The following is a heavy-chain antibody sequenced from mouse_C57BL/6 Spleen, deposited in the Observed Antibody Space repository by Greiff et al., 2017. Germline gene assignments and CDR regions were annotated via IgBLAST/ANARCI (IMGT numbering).Heavy chain of an antibody. CDR1: GYTFTDYE. CDR3: TRVEDGYYPY. Sequence: QVQLQQSGAELVRPGASVTLSCKASGYTFTDYEIHWVKQTPVHGLEWIGAIDPETGGTAYNQKFKGKAILTADKSSSTAYMELRSLTSEDSAVYYCTRVEDGYYPYWGQGTLVTVSA. J-gene: IGHJ3*01. D-gene: IGHD2-3*01. V-gene: IGHV1-15*01. CDR2: IDPETGGT.